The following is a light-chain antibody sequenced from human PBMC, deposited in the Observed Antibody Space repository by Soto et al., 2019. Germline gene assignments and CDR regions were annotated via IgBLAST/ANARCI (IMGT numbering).Light chain of an antibody. J-gene: IGKJ1*01. V-gene: IGKV3-20*01. CDR3: QQYTT. CDR1: QSVSSNY. CDR2: GAS. Sequence: EIVLTQSPGTLSLSPGERATLSCRASQSVSSNYLAWYQQKPGQAPRLLIYGASSRATGIPDRFTGSGSGTDFTLTISRLEPEDFAVYYCQQYTTFGQGTKVEI.